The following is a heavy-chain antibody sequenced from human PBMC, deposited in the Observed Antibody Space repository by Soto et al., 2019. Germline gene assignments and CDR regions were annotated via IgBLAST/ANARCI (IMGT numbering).Heavy chain of an antibody. J-gene: IGHJ4*02. D-gene: IGHD1-1*01. V-gene: IGHV4-39*01. CDR2: AYYSEST. CDR3: ERHRNWKVDY. CDR1: GGSIRSSTYQ. Sequence: SETLSLTSTVSGGSIRSSTYQWGWIRQPPGRGLEWIGSAYYSESTYYNPSLKSRVAVSVDTSKNQFSLKVTSVTAADTAVYYCERHRNWKVDYWGQGTLVTVSS.